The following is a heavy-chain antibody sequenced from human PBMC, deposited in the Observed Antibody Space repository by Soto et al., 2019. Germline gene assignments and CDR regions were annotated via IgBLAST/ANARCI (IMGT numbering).Heavy chain of an antibody. V-gene: IGHV3-23*01. J-gene: IGHJ6*02. CDR3: AKALSQYYYYGMDV. CDR1: GFTFSSYA. CDR2: ISGSGST. Sequence: PGGSLRLSCAASGFTFSSYAMSWVRQAPGKGLEWVSAISGSGSTYYADSVKGRFTISRDNSKNTLYLQMNSLRAEDTAVYYCAKALSQYYYYGMDVWGQGTTVTVSS.